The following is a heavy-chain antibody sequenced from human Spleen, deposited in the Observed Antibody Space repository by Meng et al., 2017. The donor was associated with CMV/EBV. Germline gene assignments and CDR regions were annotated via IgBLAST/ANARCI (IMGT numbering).Heavy chain of an antibody. V-gene: IGHV4-59*01. J-gene: IGHJ6*02. Sequence: SETLSLTCTVSGASISRYYWTWIRQPPGKGLEWIGCIYYSGGPNYNPSLESRITISVDTSKNQFSLRLYSVTAADTAVYYCAKFSATGAYYYGMDVWGQGTTVTVSS. CDR2: IYYSGGP. CDR1: GASISRYY. CDR3: AKFSATGAYYYGMDV. D-gene: IGHD1-1*01.